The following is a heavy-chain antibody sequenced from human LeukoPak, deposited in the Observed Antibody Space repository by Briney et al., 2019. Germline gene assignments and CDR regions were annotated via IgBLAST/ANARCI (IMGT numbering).Heavy chain of an antibody. CDR3: AKDLSGAADYYFEY. D-gene: IGHD6-19*01. CDR2: SSFDGTDK. CDR1: GFTFSRYP. Sequence: GGSLRLSCAASGFTFSRYPMHWVRQAPGKGLEWVAVSSFDGTDKHYADSVKGRFTISRDNSKNTVYLQMNSLRGDDTAVYYCAKDLSGAADYYFEYWGQGTLVTVSS. V-gene: IGHV3-30-3*01. J-gene: IGHJ4*02.